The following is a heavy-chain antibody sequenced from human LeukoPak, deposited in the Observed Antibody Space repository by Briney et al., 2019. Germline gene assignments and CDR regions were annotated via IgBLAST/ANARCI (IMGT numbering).Heavy chain of an antibody. CDR1: GFTVSSNY. CDR2: IKQDGSEK. D-gene: IGHD3-3*01. J-gene: IGHJ6*03. CDR3: ARVVRFLEWFPYYYYYYYMDV. V-gene: IGHV3-7*01. Sequence: PGGSLRLSCAASGFTVSSNYMSWVRQAPGKGLEWVANIKQDGSEKYYVDSVKGRFTISRDNAKNSLYLQMNSLRAEDTAVYYCARVVRFLEWFPYYYYYYYMDVWGKGTTVTVSS.